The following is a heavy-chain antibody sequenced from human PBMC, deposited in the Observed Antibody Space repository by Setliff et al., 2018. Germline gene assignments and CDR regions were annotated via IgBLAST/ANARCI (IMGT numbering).Heavy chain of an antibody. J-gene: IGHJ4*02. D-gene: IGHD5-12*01. CDR1: GYTFTGYY. CDR3: ARSGWLREYYFDY. CDR2: INPNSGGT. V-gene: IGHV1-2*04. Sequence: ASVKVSCKASGYTFTGYYMHWVRQAPGQGLEWMGWINPNSGGTNYAQKFQGWVTMTRDTSISTAYMELSWLRSDDTAVYYCARSGWLREYYFDYWGQGTLVTVSS.